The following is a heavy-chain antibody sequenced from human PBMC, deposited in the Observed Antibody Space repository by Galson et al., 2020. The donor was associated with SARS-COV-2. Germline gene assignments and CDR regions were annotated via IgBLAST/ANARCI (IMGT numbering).Heavy chain of an antibody. Sequence: GGSLRLSCAASGFTFSSYAMHWVRQAPGKGLERVAVISYDGSNKYYADSVKGRFTISRDNSKNTLYLQMNSLRAEDTAVYYCARSGYCSGGSCADDAFDIWGQGTMVTVSS. J-gene: IGHJ3*02. CDR3: ARSGYCSGGSCADDAFDI. D-gene: IGHD2-15*01. CDR2: ISYDGSNK. CDR1: GFTFSSYA. V-gene: IGHV3-30*04.